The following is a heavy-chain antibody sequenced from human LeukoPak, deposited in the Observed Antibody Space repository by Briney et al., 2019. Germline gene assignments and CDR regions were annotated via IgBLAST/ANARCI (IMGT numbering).Heavy chain of an antibody. D-gene: IGHD3-10*01. CDR3: ARRAYYHGSGSPWDY. CDR1: GYTFTSYG. Sequence: ASVKVSCKASGYTFTSYGISWVRQAPGQGLEWMGWISAYNGNTNYAQKLQGRVTMTTDTSTSTAYMELRSLRSDDTAVYYCARRAYYHGSGSPWDYWGQGTLVTVSS. J-gene: IGHJ4*02. CDR2: ISAYNGNT. V-gene: IGHV1-18*01.